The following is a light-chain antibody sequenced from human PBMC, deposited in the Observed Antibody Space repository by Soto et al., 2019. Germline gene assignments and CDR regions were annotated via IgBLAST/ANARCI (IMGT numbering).Light chain of an antibody. CDR3: QQSYSTPF. CDR2: AAS. J-gene: IGKJ4*01. Sequence: DIQMTQSPSSLSASVGDRVTSTCRASQSISSYLNWYQQKPGKAPKLLIYAASSLQSGVPSRFSGSGSGTDFTLTISSLQPEDFATYYCQQSYSTPFFGRGTKVDIK. CDR1: QSISSY. V-gene: IGKV1-39*01.